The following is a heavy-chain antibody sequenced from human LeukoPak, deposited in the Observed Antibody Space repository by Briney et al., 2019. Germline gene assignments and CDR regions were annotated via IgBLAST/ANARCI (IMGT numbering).Heavy chain of an antibody. J-gene: IGHJ4*02. D-gene: IGHD3-9*01. CDR1: GYTFTSYG. Sequence: ASVKVSCKASGYTFTSYGISWVRQAPGQGLEWMGWISAYNGNTNYAQKLQGRVTMTTDTSTSTAYMELRSLRSDDTAVYYCARDYDFLTGYYNGEAHLDYWGQGTLVTVSS. CDR3: ARDYDFLTGYYNGEAHLDY. CDR2: ISAYNGNT. V-gene: IGHV1-18*01.